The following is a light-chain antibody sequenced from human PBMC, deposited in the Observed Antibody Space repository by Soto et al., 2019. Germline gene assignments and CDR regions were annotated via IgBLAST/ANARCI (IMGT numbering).Light chain of an antibody. J-gene: IGKJ1*01. Sequence: EIVLTQSPGTLSLSPGERATLSCRASQSVSSSYLAWYQQKPGQAPRLPIYGASSRATGIPDRFSGSGSGTDFTLTISRLEPEDFAVYYCQQYGSSPRVTFGQGTKVEIK. CDR3: QQYGSSPRVT. CDR2: GAS. V-gene: IGKV3-20*01. CDR1: QSVSSSY.